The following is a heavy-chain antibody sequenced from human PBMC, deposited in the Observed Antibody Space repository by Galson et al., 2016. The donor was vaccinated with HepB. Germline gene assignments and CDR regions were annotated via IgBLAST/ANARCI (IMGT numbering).Heavy chain of an antibody. V-gene: IGHV3-33*01. CDR1: GFAFSAFG. J-gene: IGHJ4*02. CDR3: ARSSPVGATHAGLDY. Sequence: SLRLSCAASGFAFSAFGMHWVRQAPGKGLEWVADIWHDGGTKHYADSMKGRFTISRDNSLHTLHLHVSTLRVEDTAVYYCARSSPVGATHAGLDYWGQGTLVTVSS. CDR2: IWHDGGTK. D-gene: IGHD1-26*01.